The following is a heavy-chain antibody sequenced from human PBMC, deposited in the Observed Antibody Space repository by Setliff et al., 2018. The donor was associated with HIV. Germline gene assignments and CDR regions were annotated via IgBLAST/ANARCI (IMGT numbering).Heavy chain of an antibody. CDR2: IYYGGRT. CDR1: GGSISSGNYY. CDR3: AMGGRLGELLTWFDP. J-gene: IGHJ5*02. Sequence: SETLSLTCTVSGGSISSGNYYWSWIRQHPGKGLEWIGYIYYGGRTYYNPSLKSRVTISVDTSKNHFSLEVLSVTAADTAVYHCAMGGRLGELLTWFDPWGQGTLVTVSS. D-gene: IGHD3-16*01. V-gene: IGHV4-31*03.